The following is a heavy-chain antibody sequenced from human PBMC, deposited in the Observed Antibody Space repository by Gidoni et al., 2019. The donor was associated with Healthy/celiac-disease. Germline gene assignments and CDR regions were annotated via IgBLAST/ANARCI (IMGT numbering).Heavy chain of an antibody. CDR2: IYPGDSDT. CDR1: AYSFTSYW. Sequence: EVQLVQSGAEVKKTGESLKIPCKGSAYSFTSYWIGWVRQMPGKGLEWMGIIYPGDSDTSYSPSFQGQVTISADKSISTAYLQWSSLKASDTAMYYCARSRYCSSTSCYAYYYYGMDVWGQGTTVTVSS. CDR3: ARSRYCSSTSCYAYYYYGMDV. J-gene: IGHJ6*02. D-gene: IGHD2-2*01. V-gene: IGHV5-51*01.